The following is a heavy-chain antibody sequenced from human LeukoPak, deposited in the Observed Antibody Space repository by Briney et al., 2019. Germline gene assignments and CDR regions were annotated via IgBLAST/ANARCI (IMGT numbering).Heavy chain of an antibody. CDR1: GASISSGDYY. V-gene: IGHV4-30-4*01. J-gene: IGHJ4*02. CDR2: IYYSGST. Sequence: SETLSLTCTVSGASISSGDYYWSWIRQPPGKGLEWIGYIYYSGSTYYNPSLKSRVTISVDTSKNQFSLKLNSVTAADTAVYYCARDGAGDAGYWGQGTLVTVSS. D-gene: IGHD3-10*01. CDR3: ARDGAGDAGY.